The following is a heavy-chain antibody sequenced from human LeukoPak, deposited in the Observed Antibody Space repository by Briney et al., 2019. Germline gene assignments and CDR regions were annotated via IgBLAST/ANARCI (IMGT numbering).Heavy chain of an antibody. D-gene: IGHD3-22*01. J-gene: IGHJ4*02. CDR2: ISGSGGST. CDR1: GGSFSGYY. Sequence: ETLSLTCAVYGGSFSGYYWSWIRQPPGKGLEWVSAISGSGGSTYYADSVKGRFTISRDNSKNTLYLQMNSLRAEDTAVYYCAKPRYYYDSSGYLYYFDYWGQGTLVTVSS. V-gene: IGHV3-23*01. CDR3: AKPRYYYDSSGYLYYFDY.